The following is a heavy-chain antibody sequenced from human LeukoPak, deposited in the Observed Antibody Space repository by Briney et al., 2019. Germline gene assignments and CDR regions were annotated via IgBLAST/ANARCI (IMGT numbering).Heavy chain of an antibody. J-gene: IGHJ4*02. Sequence: ASETLSLTCTVSGGSISSHYWSWIRQPPGKGLEWIGYIYYSGSTNYNPSLKSRVTISVDTSRNQFSLKLSSVTAADTAVYYCARGIYGGSPFDYWGQGTLVTVSS. CDR2: IYYSGST. D-gene: IGHD4-23*01. CDR3: ARGIYGGSPFDY. CDR1: GGSISSHY. V-gene: IGHV4-59*08.